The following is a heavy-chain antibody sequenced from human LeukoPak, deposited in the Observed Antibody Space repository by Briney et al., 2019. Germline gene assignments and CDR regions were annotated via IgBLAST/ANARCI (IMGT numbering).Heavy chain of an antibody. V-gene: IGHV4-4*07. CDR1: GGSISSYY. J-gene: IGHJ4*02. CDR3: AREGSMTARPFVSIDY. Sequence: SETLSLTCTVSGGSISSYYWSWIRQPAGKGLQWIGRIHTSGSTDYNPSLGSRVTMSVDPSKNQFSLKLSSVTAADTAVYYCAREGSMTARPFVSIDYWGQETLVTVSS. D-gene: IGHD6-6*01. CDR2: IHTSGST.